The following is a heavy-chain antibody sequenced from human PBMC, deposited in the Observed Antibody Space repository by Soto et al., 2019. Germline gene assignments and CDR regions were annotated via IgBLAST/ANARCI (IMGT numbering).Heavy chain of an antibody. D-gene: IGHD3-22*01. CDR2: IYWDDDK. CDR3: AHSGRTYYYDSSGYYYSDYYYGMDV. V-gene: IGHV2-5*02. J-gene: IGHJ6*02. Sequence: SGPTLVNRTQTPTLTCTFSGFSLSPSGVGVGWIRQPPGNALEWLALIYWDDDKRYSPSLKGRLTITKDTSKNQVVLTMTKMYPVDTATYYCAHSGRTYYYDSSGYYYSDYYYGMDVWGQGTTVTVSS. CDR1: GFSLSPSGVG.